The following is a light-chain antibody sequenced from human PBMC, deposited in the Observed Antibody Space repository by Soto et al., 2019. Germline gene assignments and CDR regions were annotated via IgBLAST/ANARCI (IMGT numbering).Light chain of an antibody. V-gene: IGKV1-5*03. J-gene: IGKJ4*01. CDR1: QSISSW. CDR2: KAS. CDR3: QQYNGYSSVT. Sequence: DIQMTQSPSTLSASVGDRVTITCRASQSISSWLAWYQQKPGKAPKLLIYKASSLESGVPSRFSGSGSGTEFTLAISSLQPADFATYYCQQYNGYSSVTFGGGTKVDIK.